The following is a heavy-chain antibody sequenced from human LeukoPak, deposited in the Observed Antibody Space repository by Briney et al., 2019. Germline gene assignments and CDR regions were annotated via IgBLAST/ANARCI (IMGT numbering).Heavy chain of an antibody. CDR2: IYYSGST. CDR3: ARDRSPEGYYDSSHWDYYHGMDV. V-gene: IGHV4-61*01. J-gene: IGHJ6*02. Sequence: SETLSLTCTVSGGSVSSGSYYWSWIRQPPGKGLEWIGYIYYSGSTNYNPSLKSRVTISVDTSKNQFSLNLSSVTAADTAMYYCARDRSPEGYYDSSHWDYYHGMDVWGQGTTVTVSS. D-gene: IGHD3-22*01. CDR1: GGSVSSGSYY.